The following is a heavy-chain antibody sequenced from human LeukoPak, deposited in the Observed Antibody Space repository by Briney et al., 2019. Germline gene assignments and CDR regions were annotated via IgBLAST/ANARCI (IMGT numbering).Heavy chain of an antibody. J-gene: IGHJ1*01. D-gene: IGHD2-21*02. V-gene: IGHV3-21*06. Sequence: GGSLRLSCAASGFLVSDYSMNWVRQAPGKGLEWVSSISSVGTHIFYAESVRGRFTISRETAKNSVYLELNNLTDEDTAVYYCTGGYCGGDSYFQTFQVWGQGNLVIVS. CDR3: TGGYCGGDSYFQTFQV. CDR1: GFLVSDYS. CDR2: ISSVGTHI.